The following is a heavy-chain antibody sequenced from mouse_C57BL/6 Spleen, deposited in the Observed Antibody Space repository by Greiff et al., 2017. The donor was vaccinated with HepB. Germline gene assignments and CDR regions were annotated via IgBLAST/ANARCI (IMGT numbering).Heavy chain of an antibody. CDR1: GYTFTSYW. Sequence: VRLQQPGAELVKPGASVKMSCKASGYTFTSYWITWVKQRPGQGLEWIGDIYPGSGSTNYNEKFKSKATLTVDTSSSTAYMQLSSLTSEDSAVYYCANKNYDYDGDYFDYWGQGTTLTVSS. CDR3: ANKNYDYDGDYFDY. V-gene: IGHV1-55*01. D-gene: IGHD2-4*01. CDR2: IYPGSGST. J-gene: IGHJ2*01.